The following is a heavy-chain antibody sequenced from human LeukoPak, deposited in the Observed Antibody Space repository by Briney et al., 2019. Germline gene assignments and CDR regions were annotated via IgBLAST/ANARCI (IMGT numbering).Heavy chain of an antibody. J-gene: IGHJ4*02. CDR3: ARDVVLSGWNSFDY. D-gene: IGHD6-19*01. CDR2: ISSSGSTI. Sequence: GGSLRLSCAASGFTFSSYEMNWVRQAPGKGLEWVSYISSSGSTIYYADSVKGRFTISRDNAKSSLYLQMNSLRAEDTAVYYCARDVVLSGWNSFDYWGQGTLVTVSS. CDR1: GFTFSSYE. V-gene: IGHV3-48*03.